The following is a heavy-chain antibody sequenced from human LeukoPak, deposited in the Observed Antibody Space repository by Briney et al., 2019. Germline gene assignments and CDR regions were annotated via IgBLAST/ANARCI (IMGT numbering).Heavy chain of an antibody. D-gene: IGHD3-22*01. CDR2: IYYTGST. CDR3: ARIFYDSRGYYYVDAFDV. Sequence: SETLSLTCTVSGGSISSFFWSWIRQPPGKGLEWVGYIYYTGSTSYNPSLKSRLTISVDTSKNQLSLKLTSVTAADTAVYYCARIFYDSRGYYYVDAFDVWGQGTMVTVSS. V-gene: IGHV4-59*08. CDR1: GGSISSFF. J-gene: IGHJ3*01.